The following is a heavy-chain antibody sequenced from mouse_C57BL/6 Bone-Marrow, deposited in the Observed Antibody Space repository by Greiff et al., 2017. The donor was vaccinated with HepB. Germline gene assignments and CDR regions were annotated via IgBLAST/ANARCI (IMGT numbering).Heavy chain of an antibody. V-gene: IGHV1-81*01. CDR2: IYPRSGNT. CDR3: ARRDSNYAY. CDR1: GYTFTSYG. Sequence: VKLMESGAELARPGASVKLSCKASGYTFTSYGISWVKQRTGQGLEWIGEIYPRSGNTYYNEKFKGKATLTADKSSSTAYMELRSLTSEDSAVYFCARRDSNYAYWGQGTLVTVSA. D-gene: IGHD2-5*01. J-gene: IGHJ3*01.